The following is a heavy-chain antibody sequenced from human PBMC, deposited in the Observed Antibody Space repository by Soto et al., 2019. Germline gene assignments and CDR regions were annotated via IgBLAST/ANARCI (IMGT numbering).Heavy chain of an antibody. CDR2: ISYDGSNK. CDR1: GFTFSSYG. Sequence: GGSLRLSCAASGFTFSSYGMHWVRQAPGKGLEWVAVISYDGSNKYYADSVKGRFTISRDNSKNTLYLQMNSLRAEDTAVYYCAKVPGGSGSNYYYGMDVWGQGTTVTVSS. CDR3: AKVPGGSGSNYYYGMDV. V-gene: IGHV3-30*18. D-gene: IGHD3-10*01. J-gene: IGHJ6*02.